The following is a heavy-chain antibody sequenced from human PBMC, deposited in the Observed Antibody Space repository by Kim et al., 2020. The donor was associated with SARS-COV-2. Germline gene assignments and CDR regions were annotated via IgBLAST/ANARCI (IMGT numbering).Heavy chain of an antibody. CDR1: GYTFTSYG. V-gene: IGHV1-18*01. CDR2: ISAYNGNT. D-gene: IGHD6-13*01. J-gene: IGHJ6*02. Sequence: ASVKVSCKASGYTFTSYGISWVRQAPGQGLEWMGWISAYNGNTNYAQKLQGRVTMTTDTSTSTAYMELRSMRSDDTAVYYCARDQIAAAGTYYYYYYGMDVWGQGTTVTVSS. CDR3: ARDQIAAAGTYYYYYYGMDV.